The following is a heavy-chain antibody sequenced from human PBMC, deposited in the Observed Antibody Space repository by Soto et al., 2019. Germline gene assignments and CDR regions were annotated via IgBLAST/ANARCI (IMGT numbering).Heavy chain of an antibody. CDR1: GCTFSSYT. J-gene: IGHJ3*02. CDR2: IIPILGIA. CDR3: ARGGYSYGVAFDI. D-gene: IGHD5-18*01. V-gene: IGHV1-69*02. Sequence: SVKVSCKSSGCTFSSYTITWVRQAPGQGLEWMGRIIPILGIANYAQKFQGRVMITADKSTSTAYMELSSLRSEDTAVYYCARGGYSYGVAFDIWGQGTMVTVSS.